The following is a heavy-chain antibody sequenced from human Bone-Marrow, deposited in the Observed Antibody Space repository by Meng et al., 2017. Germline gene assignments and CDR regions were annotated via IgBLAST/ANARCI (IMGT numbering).Heavy chain of an antibody. V-gene: IGHV3-30*01. Sequence: QMQLVESGGGVVQPGRSLRLSCAASGFTFSSYAMHWVRQAPGKGLEWVAVISYDGSNKYYADSVKGRFTISRDNSKNTLYLQMNSLRAEDTAVYYCARLVVVAAIDYWGQGTLVTVSS. D-gene: IGHD2-15*01. CDR1: GFTFSSYA. CDR2: ISYDGSNK. CDR3: ARLVVVAAIDY. J-gene: IGHJ4*02.